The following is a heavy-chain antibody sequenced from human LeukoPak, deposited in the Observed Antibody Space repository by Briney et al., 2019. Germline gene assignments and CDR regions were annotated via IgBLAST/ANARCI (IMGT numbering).Heavy chain of an antibody. CDR3: AKDHSGWYFGNGDYYYGMDV. D-gene: IGHD6-19*01. V-gene: IGHV3-9*01. CDR2: ISWNSGSI. J-gene: IGHJ6*02. Sequence: GRSLRLSCAASGFTFDDYAMHWVRQAPGKGLEWVSGISWNSGSIGYADSVKGRFTISRDNAKNSLYLQMNSLRAEDTALYYCAKDHSGWYFGNGDYYYGMDVWGQGTTVTVSS. CDR1: GFTFDDYA.